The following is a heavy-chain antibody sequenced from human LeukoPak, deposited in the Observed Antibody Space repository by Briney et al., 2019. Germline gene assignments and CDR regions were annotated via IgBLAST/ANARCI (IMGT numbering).Heavy chain of an antibody. CDR2: LYSDGST. CDR1: GFTVSRNY. Sequence: GGSLRLSCAASGFTVSRNYMSWVRQAPGKGLEWVSVLYSDGSTYHADSVKGRFTISRDNSKNTLYLQMNSLRAEDTAIYYCARDVRSGGALEYWGQGTLVTVSS. CDR3: ARDVRSGGALEY. J-gene: IGHJ4*02. V-gene: IGHV3-53*01. D-gene: IGHD2-15*01.